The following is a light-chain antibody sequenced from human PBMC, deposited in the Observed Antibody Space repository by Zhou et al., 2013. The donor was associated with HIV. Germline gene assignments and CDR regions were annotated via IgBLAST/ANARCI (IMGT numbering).Light chain of an antibody. Sequence: QSALTQPASVSGSPGQSITISCTGTSSDVGGYKYVSWYQQHPGKAPKLMIYDVSYRPSGVSNRFSGSKSGNTASLTISGLQAEDEADYYCSSYTSSSAYYVFGSGTKVTV. J-gene: IGLJ1*01. V-gene: IGLV2-14*03. CDR1: SSDVGGYKY. CDR3: SSYTSSSAYYV. CDR2: DVS.